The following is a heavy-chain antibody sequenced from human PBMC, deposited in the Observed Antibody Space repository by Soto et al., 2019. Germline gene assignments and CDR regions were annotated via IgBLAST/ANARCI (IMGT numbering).Heavy chain of an antibody. V-gene: IGHV3-43*01. D-gene: IGHD3-9*01. CDR2: ISWDGGST. CDR3: AKDMALRYFDWLPTGGMDV. Sequence: GGSLRLSCAASGFTFDDYTMHWVRQAPGKGLEWVSLISWDGGSTYYADSVKGRFTISRDNSKNSLYLQMNSLRTEDTALYYCAKDMALRYFDWLPTGGMDVWGQGTTVTVSS. J-gene: IGHJ6*02. CDR1: GFTFDDYT.